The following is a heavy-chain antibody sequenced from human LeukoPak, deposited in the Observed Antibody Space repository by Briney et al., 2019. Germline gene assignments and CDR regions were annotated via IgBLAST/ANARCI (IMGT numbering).Heavy chain of an antibody. D-gene: IGHD2-15*01. CDR3: ARDLGGPQDY. V-gene: IGHV4-59*01. CDR2: IYYSGST. CDR1: GGSFSGYY. J-gene: IGHJ4*02. Sequence: SETLSLTCAVYGGSFSGYYWSWIRQPPGKGLEWIGYIYYSGSTNYNPSLKSRVTISVDTSKNQFSLKLSSVTAADTAVYYCARDLGGPQDYWGQGTLVTVSS.